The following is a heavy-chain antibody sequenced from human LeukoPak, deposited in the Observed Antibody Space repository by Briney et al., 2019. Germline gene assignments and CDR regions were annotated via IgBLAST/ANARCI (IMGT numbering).Heavy chain of an antibody. CDR2: IYSGGST. J-gene: IGHJ6*03. Sequence: GGSLRLSCAASGFTVSSNYMSWVRQAPGKGLEWVSVIYSGGSTYYADSVKGRFTISRDNSKNTLYLQMNSLRAEDTAVYYCARDSFRAATITFYYYYYMDVWGKGTTVTVSS. V-gene: IGHV3-66*01. CDR3: ARDSFRAATITFYYYYYMDV. CDR1: GFTVSSNY. D-gene: IGHD5-12*01.